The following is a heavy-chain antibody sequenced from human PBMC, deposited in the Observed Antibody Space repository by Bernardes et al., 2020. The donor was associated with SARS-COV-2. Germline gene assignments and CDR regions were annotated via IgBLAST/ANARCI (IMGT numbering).Heavy chain of an antibody. Sequence: TLSLTCAVYGGSFNSYYWSWIRQPPGKGLEWIGEINPTGGTKSNPSLESRVTFSVDTSKSQFSLNLISVTAADTALYYCARGVYTHASGSFGFWGQGTLVTVSS. J-gene: IGHJ4*02. CDR3: ARGVYTHASGSFGF. CDR1: GGSFNSYY. V-gene: IGHV4-34*01. CDR2: INPTGGT. D-gene: IGHD3-10*01.